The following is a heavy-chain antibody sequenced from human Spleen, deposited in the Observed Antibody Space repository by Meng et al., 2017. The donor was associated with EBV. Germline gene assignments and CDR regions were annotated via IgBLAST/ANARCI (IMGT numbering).Heavy chain of an antibody. CDR3: ARHTGDFDY. CDR1: GASISDSSAY. Sequence: QLHLQEAGHGLVRPSETLALTCGVSGASISDSSAYWCWIRQSPRKGLEWIGTISSSGSTFYNPSLESRLTLSVDTTENHFALKLTSVTAADTAMYYCARHTGDFDYWGQGALVTVSS. CDR2: ISSSGST. J-gene: IGHJ4*02. V-gene: IGHV4-39*01. D-gene: IGHD2-8*02.